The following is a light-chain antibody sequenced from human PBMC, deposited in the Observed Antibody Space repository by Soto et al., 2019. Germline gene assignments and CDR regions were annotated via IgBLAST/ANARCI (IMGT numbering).Light chain of an antibody. CDR3: QSYDISLHNYV. CDR2: GDN. Sequence: QSVLTQPPSVSGAPGQRVSISCTGSTSNIGAPYDVHWYQHLPGTAPKLLIYGDNNRPSGVPDRFSGSKSGTSASQAITRLQAEDEADYYCQSYDISLHNYVFGTGTKLTVL. J-gene: IGLJ1*01. V-gene: IGLV1-40*01. CDR1: TSNIGAPYD.